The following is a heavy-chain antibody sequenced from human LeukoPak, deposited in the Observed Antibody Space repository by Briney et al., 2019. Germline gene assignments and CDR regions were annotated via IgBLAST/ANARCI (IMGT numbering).Heavy chain of an antibody. CDR2: ISYDGSNK. CDR3: ARSEMTNQFDYYYGMDV. V-gene: IGHV3-30-3*01. Sequence: PGRSLRLSCAASGFTFSSYAMRWVRQAPGKGLEWVAVISYDGSNKYYAGSVKGRFTISRDNSKNTLYLQMNSLRAEDTAVYYCARSEMTNQFDYYYGMDVWGQGTTVTVSS. D-gene: IGHD4-11*01. J-gene: IGHJ6*02. CDR1: GFTFSSYA.